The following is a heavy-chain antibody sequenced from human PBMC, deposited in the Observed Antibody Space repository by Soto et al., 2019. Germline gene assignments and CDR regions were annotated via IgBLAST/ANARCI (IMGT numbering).Heavy chain of an antibody. J-gene: IGHJ5*02. CDR3: ARDPGGIKWFDP. CDR1: GGPISSGGYY. D-gene: IGHD3-16*01. V-gene: IGHV4-31*03. Sequence: SETLSLTCTVSGGPISSGGYYWNWIRQHPGKGLEWIGYIFYSGSTYYNPSLKSRVTISVDMSKNQFSLRLSSVTAADTAVYYCARDPGGIKWFDPWGQGTLVTVSS. CDR2: IFYSGST.